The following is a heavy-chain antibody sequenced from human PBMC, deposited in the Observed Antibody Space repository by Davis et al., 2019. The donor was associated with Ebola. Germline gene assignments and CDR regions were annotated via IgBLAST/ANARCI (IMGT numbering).Heavy chain of an antibody. CDR1: GFTFSSYG. D-gene: IGHD4-17*01. CDR3: AKDPYGDYVDYYYGMDV. CDR2: IRYDGSSK. J-gene: IGHJ6*02. Sequence: GESLKISCAASGFTFSSYGMHWVRQAPGKGLEWVAFIRYDGSSKYYADSVKGRFTISRDNSKNTLYLQMNSLRAEDTAVYYCAKDPYGDYVDYYYGMDVWGQGTTVTVSS. V-gene: IGHV3-30*02.